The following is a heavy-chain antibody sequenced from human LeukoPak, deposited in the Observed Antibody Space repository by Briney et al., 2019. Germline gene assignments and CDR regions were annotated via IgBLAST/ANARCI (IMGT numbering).Heavy chain of an antibody. CDR3: ARFRYSSSAFDY. Sequence: PGGSLRLSCAASGFTFSTYWMTWVRQAPGKGLEWVANIKQDGSDKYYVDSVKGRVTISRDNAKNSLYLQMNSLRAEDTAVYYCARFRYSSSAFDYWGQGTLVTVSS. CDR2: IKQDGSDK. D-gene: IGHD6-6*01. J-gene: IGHJ4*02. V-gene: IGHV3-7*01. CDR1: GFTFSTYW.